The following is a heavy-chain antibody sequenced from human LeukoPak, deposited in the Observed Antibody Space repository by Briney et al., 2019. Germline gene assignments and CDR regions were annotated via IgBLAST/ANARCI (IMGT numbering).Heavy chain of an antibody. CDR1: GFTLSSYW. V-gene: IGHV3-7*01. CDR2: IKQDGSEK. D-gene: IGHD1-7*01. J-gene: IGHJ4*02. Sequence: GGSLRLSCAASGFTLSSYWMSWVRQAPGKGLEWVANIKQDGSEKYYVDSVKGRFTISRDNAKNSLYLQMNSLRAEDTAVYYCARMMYNWNYVYFDYWGQGTLVTVSS. CDR3: ARMMYNWNYVYFDY.